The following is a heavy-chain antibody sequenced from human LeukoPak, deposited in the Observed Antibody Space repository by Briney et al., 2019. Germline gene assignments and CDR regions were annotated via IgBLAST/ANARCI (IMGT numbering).Heavy chain of an antibody. J-gene: IGHJ4*02. CDR3: ARGTSGLVTTNDY. CDR1: GYTFASYA. D-gene: IGHD3/OR15-3a*01. Sequence: ASVKVSCKASGYTFASYAMNWVRQAPGQGLEWMGWINTNTVNPTYAQGFTGRFVFSLDTSVSTAYLQISSLKAEDTAVYYCARGTSGLVTTNDYWGQGTLVTVSS. V-gene: IGHV7-4-1*02. CDR2: INTNTVNP.